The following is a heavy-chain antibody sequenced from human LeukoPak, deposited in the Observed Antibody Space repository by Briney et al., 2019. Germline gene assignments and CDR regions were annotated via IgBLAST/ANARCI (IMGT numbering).Heavy chain of an antibody. J-gene: IGHJ4*02. Sequence: PSETLSLTCTVSGGSTNSYFWTWLRQPPGKGLEWIGYIYCSGSTNYNHSLKSRVTISLDTSKNQFSLNLSSVTAADTAVYYCARDIRGYNYGWFDYWGQGTLVTVSS. CDR1: GGSTNSYF. V-gene: IGHV4-59*01. CDR2: IYCSGST. CDR3: ARDIRGYNYGWFDY. D-gene: IGHD5-18*01.